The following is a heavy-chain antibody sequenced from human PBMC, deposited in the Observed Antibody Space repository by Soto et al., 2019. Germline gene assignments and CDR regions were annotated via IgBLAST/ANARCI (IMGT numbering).Heavy chain of an antibody. V-gene: IGHV4-59*01. CDR2: LYYGRSA. J-gene: IGHJ4*02. D-gene: IGHD3-22*01. Sequence: QVQLQESGPGLVKPSETLSLPCAVSGDSISSYYCMWIRQPPGKGLESIGYLYYGRSANYNPSLKSRVTWSVDTSTNQCSLTLSSMTAADTAGYYCALRSMAVVPEYWGQGTLVTVSS. CDR1: GDSISSYY. CDR3: ALRSMAVVPEY.